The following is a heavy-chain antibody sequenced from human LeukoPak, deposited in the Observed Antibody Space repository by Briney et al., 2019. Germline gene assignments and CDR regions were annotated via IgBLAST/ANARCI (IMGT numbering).Heavy chain of an antibody. V-gene: IGHV3-23*01. CDR1: GFTFTSYA. D-gene: IGHD3-22*01. CDR3: AKVSRYYYDSGAYYNY. J-gene: IGHJ4*02. CDR2: ISGSGGTT. Sequence: PGGSLRLSCAASGFTFTSYAMSWVRQAPGKGLEWVSVISGSGGTTYHADSVKGRFTISRDNSKNTVSMQMNSVRAEDTAVYYCAKVSRYYYDSGAYYNYWGQGTLVTVSS.